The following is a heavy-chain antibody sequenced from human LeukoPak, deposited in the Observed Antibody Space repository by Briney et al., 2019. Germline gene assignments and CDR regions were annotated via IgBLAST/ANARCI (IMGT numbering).Heavy chain of an antibody. V-gene: IGHV3-30-3*01. CDR1: GITFSSYA. J-gene: IGHJ4*02. Sequence: PGGSLRLSCVASGITFSSYAMHWVRQAPGKGLEWVAVISYDGSNKNYADSVKGRLTISRDNSKNTLYLQMNSLRAEDTAVYYCARDPRIDQVPRAGLSYFDCWGQGTLVTVSS. CDR2: ISYDGSNK. CDR3: ARDPRIDQVPRAGLSYFDC.